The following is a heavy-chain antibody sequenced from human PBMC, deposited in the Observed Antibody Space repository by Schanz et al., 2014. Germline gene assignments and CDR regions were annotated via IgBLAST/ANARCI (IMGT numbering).Heavy chain of an antibody. Sequence: QVQLVESGGGVVQPGRSLRLSCAASGFTFSSYAMHWVRQAPGKGLEWVAVISYDGRNKYYADSVKGRFTISRDNTKNALYLQMNSLRAESTAVDYCAREEGWGRAAAGPKHYYYGMDVWGQGTTVTVSS. CDR1: GFTFSSYA. CDR3: AREEGWGRAAAGPKHYYYGMDV. CDR2: ISYDGRNK. D-gene: IGHD6-13*01. J-gene: IGHJ6*02. V-gene: IGHV3-30-3*01.